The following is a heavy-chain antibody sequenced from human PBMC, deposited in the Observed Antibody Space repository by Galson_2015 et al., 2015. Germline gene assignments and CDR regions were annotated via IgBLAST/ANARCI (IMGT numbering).Heavy chain of an antibody. Sequence: SLRLSCAASGFTFSSYWMSWVRQAPGKGLEWVANIKQDGSEKYYVDSVKGRFTISRDNSKNTLYLQMNSLRAEDTAVYYCASAYITIFGVVIPSDYWGQGTLVTVSS. CDR1: GFTFSSYW. CDR3: ASAYITIFGVVIPSDY. D-gene: IGHD3-3*01. V-gene: IGHV3-7*03. CDR2: IKQDGSEK. J-gene: IGHJ4*02.